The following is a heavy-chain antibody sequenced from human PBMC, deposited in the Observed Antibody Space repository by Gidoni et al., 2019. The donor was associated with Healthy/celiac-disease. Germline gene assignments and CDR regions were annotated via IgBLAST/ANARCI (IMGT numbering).Heavy chain of an antibody. D-gene: IGHD6-13*01. J-gene: IGHJ4*02. V-gene: IGHV3-30*18. CDR3: AKVPEQQLYPDY. CDR2: ISYDGSNK. CDR1: GFTFSSYG. Sequence: QVQLVESGGGVVQPGRSLRLSCAASGFTFSSYGMHWVRQAPGKGLEWVAVISYDGSNKYYADSVKGRFTISRDNSKNTLYLQMNSLRAEDTAVYYCAKVPEQQLYPDYWGQGTLVTVSS.